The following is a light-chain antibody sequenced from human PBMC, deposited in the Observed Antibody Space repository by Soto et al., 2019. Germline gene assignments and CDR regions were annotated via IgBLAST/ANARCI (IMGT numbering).Light chain of an antibody. CDR3: CSFKSGDTHYV. Sequence: QSALTQPVSVSGSPGQTITISCTGTSGDVGSFDFVSWYQHSPGKAPKLMIYGVSYRPSGVSNHFSGAKSGNTASLTISGLQTDEEEDYYCCSFKSGDTHYVFGTGTKLTVL. CDR1: SGDVGSFDF. J-gene: IGLJ1*01. V-gene: IGLV2-14*01. CDR2: GVS.